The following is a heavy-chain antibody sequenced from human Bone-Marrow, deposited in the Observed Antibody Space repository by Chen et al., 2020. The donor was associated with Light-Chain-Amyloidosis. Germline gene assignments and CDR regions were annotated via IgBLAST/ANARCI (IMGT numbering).Heavy chain of an antibody. CDR3: ARGSYGSGSYYHYYYYGMDV. CDR1: GYTFTSYD. CDR2: MNPNSGNT. D-gene: IGHD3-10*01. Sequence: QVQLVQSGAEVKKPGASVKVSCKASGYTFTSYDINWVRQATGQGLEWMGWMNPNSGNTGYAQKFQRRVTMTRNTSISTAYMELSSLRSEATALYYCARGSYGSGSYYHYYYYGMDVWGQGTTVTVSS. J-gene: IGHJ6*02. V-gene: IGHV1-8*01.